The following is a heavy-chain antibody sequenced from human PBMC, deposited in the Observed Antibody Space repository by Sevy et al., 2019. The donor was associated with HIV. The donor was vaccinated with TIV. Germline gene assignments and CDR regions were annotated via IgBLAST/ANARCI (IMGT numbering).Heavy chain of an antibody. CDR2: IKGDAGAI. Sequence: GGSLRLSCAASGFTFSYYSMSWVRQAPGKGLEWVANIKGDAGAIYYVDSVKGRFTISRDNAKNSVFLEMNSLRAEDTAVYYCARDPGGWDWSDPWGQGTLVTVSS. V-gene: IGHV3-7*03. J-gene: IGHJ5*02. CDR3: ARDPGGWDWSDP. CDR1: GFTFSYYS. D-gene: IGHD3-16*01.